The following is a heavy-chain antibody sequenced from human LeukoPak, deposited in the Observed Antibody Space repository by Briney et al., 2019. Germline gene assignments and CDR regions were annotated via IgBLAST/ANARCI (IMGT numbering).Heavy chain of an antibody. Sequence: ASVKVSCKASGYTFTGYYMHWVRQAPGQGLEWMGWMNPNSGNTGYAQKFQGRVTMTRNTSISTAYMELSSLRSEDTAVYYCARDRTGFHYYYYGMDVWGQGTTVTVSS. CDR1: GYTFTGYY. D-gene: IGHD1-14*01. CDR3: ARDRTGFHYYYYGMDV. CDR2: MNPNSGNT. V-gene: IGHV1-8*02. J-gene: IGHJ6*02.